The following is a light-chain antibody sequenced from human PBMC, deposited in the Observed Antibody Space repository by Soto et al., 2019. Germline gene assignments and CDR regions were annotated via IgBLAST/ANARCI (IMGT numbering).Light chain of an antibody. CDR2: DVS. CDR3: SSYTSSSTYV. CDR1: SSDVGGYNY. Sequence: QSVRTQPASVTGSPGQSIPIFCTGTSSDVGGYNYVSWYQQHPGKAPKLMIYDVSNRPSGVSNRFSGSKSGNTASLTISGLQAEDEADYYCSSYTSSSTYVFGTGTKVTVL. V-gene: IGLV2-14*01. J-gene: IGLJ1*01.